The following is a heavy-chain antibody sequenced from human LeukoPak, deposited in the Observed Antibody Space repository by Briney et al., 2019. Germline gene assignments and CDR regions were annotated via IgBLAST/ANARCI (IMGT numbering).Heavy chain of an antibody. V-gene: IGHV4-59*01. CDR1: GGSISSYY. J-gene: IGHJ4*02. CDR3: ARVITIFGVVIGSYFDY. Sequence: PSETLSLTCTVSGGSISSYYWSWIRQPPGKGLEWIGSIYYSGSTNYNPSLKSRVTISVDTSKNQFSLKLSSVTAADTAVYYCARVITIFGVVIGSYFDYWGQGTLVTVSS. CDR2: IYYSGST. D-gene: IGHD3-3*01.